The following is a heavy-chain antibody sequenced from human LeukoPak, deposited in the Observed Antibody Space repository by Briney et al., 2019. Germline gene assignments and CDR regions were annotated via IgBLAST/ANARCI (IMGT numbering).Heavy chain of an antibody. J-gene: IGHJ3*02. CDR2: IYTSGST. CDR1: GDSISSGGYA. D-gene: IGHD3-22*01. V-gene: IGHV4-61*02. Sequence: PSETLSLTCAVSGDSISSGGYAWSWIRQTPGKGLEWIGRIYTSGSTNYNPSLKSRVTISVDTSKNQFSLKLSSVTAADTAVYYCARDDSSGYLDAFDIWGQGTMVTVSS. CDR3: ARDDSSGYLDAFDI.